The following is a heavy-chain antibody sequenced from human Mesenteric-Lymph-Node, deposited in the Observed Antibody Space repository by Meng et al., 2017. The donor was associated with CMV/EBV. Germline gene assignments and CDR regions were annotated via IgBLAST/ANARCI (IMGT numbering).Heavy chain of an antibody. J-gene: IGHJ4*02. CDR1: GFTFSNYG. CDR2: IRYDGGMK. CDR3: AKSYSGSWPSFDY. D-gene: IGHD1-26*01. V-gene: IGHV3-30*02. Sequence: GESLKISCAASGFTFSNYGMHWVRQAPGKGLEWLTFIRYDGGMKYYTDSVKGRFTISRDNSKNTPYLQMNSLRTEDTAVYYCAKSYSGSWPSFDYWGQGTLVTVSS.